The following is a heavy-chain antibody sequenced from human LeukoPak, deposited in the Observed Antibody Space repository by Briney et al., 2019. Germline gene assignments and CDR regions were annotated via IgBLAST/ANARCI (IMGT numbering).Heavy chain of an antibody. CDR3: ARRYYCSGGSCSWFDP. CDR1: GFTVSSNY. D-gene: IGHD2-15*01. CDR2: IYRGGDT. V-gene: IGHV3-66*02. J-gene: IGHJ5*02. Sequence: GGSLRLSCAASGFTVSSNYMTWVRQAPEKGLEWVSVIYRGGDTFYADSVKGRFTISRDNSKNTLYLQMNSLRAEDTAVYYCARRYYCSGGSCSWFDPWGQGTLVTVSS.